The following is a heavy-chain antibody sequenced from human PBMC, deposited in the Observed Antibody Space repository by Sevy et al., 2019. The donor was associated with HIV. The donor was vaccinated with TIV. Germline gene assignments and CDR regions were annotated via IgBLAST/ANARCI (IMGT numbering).Heavy chain of an antibody. Sequence: GGSLRLSCAASGFTFDDYTMHWVRQAPGKGLEWVSLISWDGGSTYYADSVKGRFTISRDNSKNSLYLQMNSLRTEDTALYYCPKQAAARRFYFDYRGQGTLVTVSS. CDR3: PKQAAARRFYFDY. CDR1: GFTFDDYT. D-gene: IGHD6-6*01. CDR2: ISWDGGST. V-gene: IGHV3-43*01. J-gene: IGHJ4*02.